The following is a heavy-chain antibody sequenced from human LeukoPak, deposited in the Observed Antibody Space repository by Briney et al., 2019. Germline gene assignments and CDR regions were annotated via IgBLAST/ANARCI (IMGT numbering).Heavy chain of an antibody. CDR1: GYTFTRYD. Sequence: VASVKVSCKASGYTFTRYDINWVRQATGQGLEWMGWMNPNSGNTGYAQKFQGRVTMTRNTSISTAYMELSSLRSEDTAVYYCAIRYGSGEKYYYYYYMDVWGKGTTVTVSS. CDR3: AIRYGSGEKYYYYYYMDV. J-gene: IGHJ6*03. V-gene: IGHV1-8*01. D-gene: IGHD3-10*01. CDR2: MNPNSGNT.